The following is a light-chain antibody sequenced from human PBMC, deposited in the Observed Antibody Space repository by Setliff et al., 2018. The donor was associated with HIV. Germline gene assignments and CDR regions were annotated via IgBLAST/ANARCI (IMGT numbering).Light chain of an antibody. CDR1: NSDVGGYNY. Sequence: QSALTQPASVSAAPGLSITISCTGTNSDVGGYNYVSWYAQEPGKAPKLIMYDFTSRPSGISNRFSGSKSGNTASLTISGLRAEDEGDYFCTSYTSSDTYVFGSGTKVNVL. CDR2: DFT. V-gene: IGLV2-14*03. CDR3: TSYTSSDTYV. J-gene: IGLJ1*01.